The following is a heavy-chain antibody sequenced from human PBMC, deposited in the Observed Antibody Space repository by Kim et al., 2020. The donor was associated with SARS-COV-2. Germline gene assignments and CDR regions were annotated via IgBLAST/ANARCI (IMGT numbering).Heavy chain of an antibody. D-gene: IGHD2-15*01. CDR3: VKGGAH. V-gene: IGHV3-74*01. Sequence: NNDGSSTDYADSVKGRFTISGDNAKNTVNLQMNSLRGDDPAVYYCVKGGAHWGQGSLVTVSS. J-gene: IGHJ4*02. CDR2: NNDGSST.